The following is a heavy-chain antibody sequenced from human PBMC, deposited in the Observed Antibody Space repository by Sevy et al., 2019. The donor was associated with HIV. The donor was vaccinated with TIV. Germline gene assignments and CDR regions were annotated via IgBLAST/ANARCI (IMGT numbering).Heavy chain of an antibody. CDR1: GFTFSSYE. CDR3: ARARHVLLWFGELTTYYYGMDV. CDR2: ISSSGSTI. V-gene: IGHV3-48*03. J-gene: IGHJ6*02. D-gene: IGHD3-10*01. Sequence: GGSLRLSCAASGFTFSSYEMNWVRQAPGKGLEWVSYISSSGSTIYYGDSVKGRFTISRDNAKNSLYLQMNSLRAEDTTVYYYARARHVLLWFGELTTYYYGMDVWGQGTTVTVSS.